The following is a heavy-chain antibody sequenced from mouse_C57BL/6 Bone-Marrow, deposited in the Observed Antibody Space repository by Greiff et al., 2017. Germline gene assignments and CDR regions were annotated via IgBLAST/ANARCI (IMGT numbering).Heavy chain of an antibody. CDR2: IDPENGDT. J-gene: IGHJ2*01. V-gene: IGHV14-4*01. CDR3: TLGNFDD. Sequence: VQLKQSGAELVRPGASVKLSCTASGFNIKDDYMHWVKQRPEQGLEWIGWIDPENGDTEYASKFQGKATITADTSYNTAYLQLSSRTSEDTAVYDCTLGNFDDWGQGTTLTVSS. CDR1: GFNIKDDY.